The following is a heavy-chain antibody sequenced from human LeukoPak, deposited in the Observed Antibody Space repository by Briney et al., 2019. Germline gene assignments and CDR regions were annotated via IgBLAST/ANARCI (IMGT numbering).Heavy chain of an antibody. CDR1: GGSISSYY. CDR3: ARGYCTNGVCYTASYYYYMDV. Sequence: PSETLSLTCTVSGGSISSYYWSWIRQPPGKGLEWIGYIYYSGSTNYNPSLKSRVTISVDTSKNQFSLKLSSVTAADTAVYYCARGYCTNGVCYTASYYYYMDVWGKGTTVTVSS. V-gene: IGHV4-59*01. D-gene: IGHD2-8*01. J-gene: IGHJ6*03. CDR2: IYYSGST.